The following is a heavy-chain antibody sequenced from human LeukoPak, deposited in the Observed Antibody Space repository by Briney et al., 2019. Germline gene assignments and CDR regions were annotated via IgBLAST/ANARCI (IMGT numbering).Heavy chain of an antibody. CDR3: VRDSDTYGDHTTRRFDS. CDR1: GFTFSSYN. Sequence: PGGSLRISCVASGFTFSSYNMNWVRQAPGKGLEWVSSISDRSNYIYYADSVKGRFIISRDNAKNSLYLELNSLRAEDTAVYHCVRDSDTYGDHTTRRFDSWGQGTLVTVSS. V-gene: IGHV3-21*01. D-gene: IGHD4-17*01. J-gene: IGHJ4*02. CDR2: ISDRSNYI.